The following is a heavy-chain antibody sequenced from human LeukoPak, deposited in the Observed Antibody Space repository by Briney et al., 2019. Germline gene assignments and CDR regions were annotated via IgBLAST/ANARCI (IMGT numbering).Heavy chain of an antibody. CDR3: RGGSSWYKGVGWFDP. CDR2: ISGSGGST. CDR1: GFTFSSYA. D-gene: IGHD6-13*01. Sequence: PGGSLRLSCAASGFTFSSYAMSWVRQAPGKGLEWVSSISGSGGSTYYADSVKGRFTLSRDNSKTTRYLQMNSLRAEDTAVYYCRGGSSWYKGVGWFDPWGQGTLVTVSS. J-gene: IGHJ5*02. V-gene: IGHV3-23*01.